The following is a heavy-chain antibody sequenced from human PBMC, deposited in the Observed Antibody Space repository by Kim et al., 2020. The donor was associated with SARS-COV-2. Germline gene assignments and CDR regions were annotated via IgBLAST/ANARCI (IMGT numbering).Heavy chain of an antibody. J-gene: IGHJ6*02. CDR1: GFTFDDYA. V-gene: IGHV3-9*01. CDR3: AKEVGAAGSHSGYDYLSPYHHYYYYGMDV. CDR2: ISWNSGSI. Sequence: GGSLRLSCAASGFTFDDYAMHWVRQAPGKGLEWVSGISWNSGSIGYADSVKGRFTISRDNAKNSLYLQMNSLRAEDTALYYCAKEVGAAGSHSGYDYLSPYHHYYYYGMDVWGQGTTVTVSS. D-gene: IGHD5-12*01.